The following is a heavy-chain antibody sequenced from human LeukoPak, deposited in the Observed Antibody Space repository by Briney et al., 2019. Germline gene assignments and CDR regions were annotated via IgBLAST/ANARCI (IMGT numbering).Heavy chain of an antibody. CDR1: GGTFSSSTW. Sequence: GTLSLTCAVSGGTFSSSTWWSWVRQPPGKGVEWIGEIYHSGSTNYTPSLKGRVTISVDKSKNQFSLKLSSVTAADTAVYYCARADLTGYYEVDYWGQGTLVTVSS. CDR3: ARADLTGYYEVDY. J-gene: IGHJ4*02. V-gene: IGHV4-4*02. D-gene: IGHD3-9*01. CDR2: IYHSGST.